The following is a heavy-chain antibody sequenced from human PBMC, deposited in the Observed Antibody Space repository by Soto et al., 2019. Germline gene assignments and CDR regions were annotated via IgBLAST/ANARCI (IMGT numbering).Heavy chain of an antibody. Sequence: GGSMRLSCAASGFTLSSYAMHWVHKDPGKGLEWVAVISYDGSTKYYADSVKGRFTISRDNSKNTLYLQMNSLRAEVTAVYYCARDLGSGSGGGHNYYGIYVYGQGSTDTV. CDR1: GFTLSSYA. CDR2: ISYDGSTK. V-gene: IGHV3-30-3*01. D-gene: IGHD2-15*01. J-gene: IGHJ6*01. CDR3: ARDLGSGSGGGHNYYGIYV.